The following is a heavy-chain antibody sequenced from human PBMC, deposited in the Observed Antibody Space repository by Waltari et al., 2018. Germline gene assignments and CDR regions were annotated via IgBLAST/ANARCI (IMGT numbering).Heavy chain of an antibody. V-gene: IGHV4-59*01. CDR1: GGSISSSS. CDR2: IYYSGST. Sequence: QVQLQESGPGLVKPSETLSLTCTVSGGSISSSSWSWIRPPPGTGLEWIGYIYYSGSTNYNPSLKSRVTISVDTSKNQFSLKLSAVTAADTAVYYCARGNDSSGWYGYYYYYMDVWGKGTTVTVSS. J-gene: IGHJ6*03. CDR3: ARGNDSSGWYGYYYYYMDV. D-gene: IGHD6-19*01.